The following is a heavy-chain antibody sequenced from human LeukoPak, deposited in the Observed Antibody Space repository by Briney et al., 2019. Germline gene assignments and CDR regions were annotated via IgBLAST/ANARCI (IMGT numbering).Heavy chain of an antibody. V-gene: IGHV1-46*02. CDR3: AKETPNTGWFDP. CDR1: GYTFNTNY. CDR2: INPSGDGT. D-gene: IGHD1-14*01. J-gene: IGHJ5*02. Sequence: ASVRVSCKASGYTFNTNYIHWVRQAPGQGLEWIGVINPSGDGTSYPQKFQGRVTLARDTSTSTIYMELSSLRSEDTAIYYCAKETPNTGWFDPWGQGTLVTVSS.